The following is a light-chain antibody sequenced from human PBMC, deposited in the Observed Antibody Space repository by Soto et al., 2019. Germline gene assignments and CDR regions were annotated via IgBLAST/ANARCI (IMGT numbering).Light chain of an antibody. V-gene: IGKV1-8*01. Sequence: AIRMTLSPSSFSSSTGDRVTITCRARQGISSYSAWYQQQPGKAPKLLIYAASTLQSGVPSRCGGSGSGTDFTLTISCLQSEDVAPYCCQQYYCYPIPFGEGTRLEIK. CDR3: QQYYCYPIP. CDR1: QGISSY. CDR2: AAS. J-gene: IGKJ5*01.